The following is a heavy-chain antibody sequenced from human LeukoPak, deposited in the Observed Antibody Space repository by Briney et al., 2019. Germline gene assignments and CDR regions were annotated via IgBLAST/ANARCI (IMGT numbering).Heavy chain of an antibody. J-gene: IGHJ6*02. Sequence: SETLSLTCTVSGGSISSYYWSWIRQPPGKGLEWIGYTYYSGSTNYNPSLKSRVTISVDTSKNQFSLKLSSVTAADTAVYYCAREGIAAAPYYYDSSGQGMDVWGQGTTVTVSS. D-gene: IGHD3-22*01. CDR2: TYYSGST. CDR1: GGSISSYY. V-gene: IGHV4-59*01. CDR3: AREGIAAAPYYYDSSGQGMDV.